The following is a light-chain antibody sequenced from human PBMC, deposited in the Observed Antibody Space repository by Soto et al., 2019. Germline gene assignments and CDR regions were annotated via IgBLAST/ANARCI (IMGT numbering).Light chain of an antibody. V-gene: IGKV3D-15*01. J-gene: IGKJ4*01. CDR1: QSVSGRY. CDR2: GAS. Sequence: EIVLTQSPGTLSLSPGERATLSCRASQSVSGRYLAWFQQKPGQAPRLLIYGASTRATGIPDRFSGSGSGTEFILTISSLQSEDFAVYYCQQYNIWPLTFGGGTKVDIK. CDR3: QQYNIWPLT.